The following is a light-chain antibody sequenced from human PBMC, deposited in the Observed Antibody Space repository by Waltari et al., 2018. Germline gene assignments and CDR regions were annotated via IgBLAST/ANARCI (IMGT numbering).Light chain of an antibody. CDR1: QSVLNSSNNKYY. CDR3: QHYYSPPWT. J-gene: IGKJ1*01. Sequence: DIVMTQSPDSLAVSLGERATIHCKSSQSVLNSSNNKYYLAWYQQKPGQPPKLLIYWASSQESGVPNRCSGSVSGTDVTLTISSLQAEVVAVYYCQHYYSPPWTFGQGTKVEIK. V-gene: IGKV4-1*01. CDR2: WAS.